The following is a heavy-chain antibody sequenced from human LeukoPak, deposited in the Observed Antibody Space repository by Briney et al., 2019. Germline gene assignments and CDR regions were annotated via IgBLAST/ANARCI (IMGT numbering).Heavy chain of an antibody. D-gene: IGHD3-10*01. CDR1: GFTFDDYG. CDR3: AKGGNYGSGNNYDLDLWFDP. V-gene: IGHV3-9*01. Sequence: PGGSLRLSCAASGFTFDDYGMSWVRQAPGKGLEWVAGTRWNSGSIGYADSVKGRFTISRDNAKNSLYVQMNSLRAEDTALYYCAKGGNYGSGNNYDLDLWFDPGGQGTMVTVSS. CDR2: TRWNSGSI. J-gene: IGHJ5*02.